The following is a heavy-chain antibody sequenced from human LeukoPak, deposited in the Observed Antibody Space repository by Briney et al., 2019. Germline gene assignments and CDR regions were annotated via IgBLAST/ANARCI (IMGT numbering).Heavy chain of an antibody. D-gene: IGHD6-19*01. V-gene: IGHV3-48*02. Sequence: QTGGSLRLSCAASGFTFSSYSVNWVRQAPGKGLEWVSYISSSSSTIYYADSVKGRFTISRDNAKKSLYLQMNSLRDEDTAVYYCARGSSWSPRGTFDYWGQGTLVTVSS. CDR1: GFTFSSYS. CDR3: ARGSSWSPRGTFDY. J-gene: IGHJ4*02. CDR2: ISSSSSTI.